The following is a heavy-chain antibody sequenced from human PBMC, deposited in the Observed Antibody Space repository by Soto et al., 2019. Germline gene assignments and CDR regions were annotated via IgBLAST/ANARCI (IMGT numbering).Heavy chain of an antibody. CDR2: IFDSGST. V-gene: IGHV4-30-4*01. CDR3: AREILPLTNDWYFHL. CDR1: GGSISGGVHS. Sequence: QVQLQESGPGLVKPSETLSLTCTVSGGSISGGVHSWSWIRQPPGKGLEWIGHIFDSGSTYYNPSPKSPISISVDTSQNPFPPRLSSVTAPKPAGYYCAREILPLTNDWYFHLRGPGPPVTVSS. J-gene: IGHJ2*01.